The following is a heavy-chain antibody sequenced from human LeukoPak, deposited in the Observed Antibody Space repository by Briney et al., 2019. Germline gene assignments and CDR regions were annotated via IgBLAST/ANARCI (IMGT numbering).Heavy chain of an antibody. J-gene: IGHJ4*02. CDR2: IYHSGST. D-gene: IGHD2-21*02. Sequence: PSETLSLTCTVSGYSISSGYYWGWIRQPPGQGLEWIGSIYHSGSTYYNPSLKSRVTISVDTSKNQFSLKLSSVTAADTAVYYCARWHIVVVTAPIDYWGQGTLVTVSS. CDR1: GYSISSGYY. CDR3: ARWHIVVVTAPIDY. V-gene: IGHV4-38-2*02.